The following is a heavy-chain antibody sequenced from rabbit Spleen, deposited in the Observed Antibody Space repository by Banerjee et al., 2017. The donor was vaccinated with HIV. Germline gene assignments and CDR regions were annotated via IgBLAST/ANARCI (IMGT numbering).Heavy chain of an antibody. D-gene: IGHD1-1*01. Sequence: LEESGGGLVKPGGTLTLTCTVSGFSFSSNWICWVRQAPGKGLEWIACIDTSNGDTDYANWPKGRFTISKTSSTTVPLQMTSLTAADTATYFCARNYVNAFDPWGPGTLVTVS. J-gene: IGHJ2*01. CDR3: ARNYVNAFDP. V-gene: IGHV1S45*01. CDR1: GFSFSSNW. CDR2: IDTSNGDT.